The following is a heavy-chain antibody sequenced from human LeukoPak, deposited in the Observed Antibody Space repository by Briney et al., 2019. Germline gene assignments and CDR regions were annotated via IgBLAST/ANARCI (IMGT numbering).Heavy chain of an antibody. V-gene: IGHV3-48*01. CDR1: GFTFSSYA. J-gene: IGHJ4*02. CDR2: ISSSSSTI. D-gene: IGHD6-6*01. Sequence: GGSLRLSCAASGFTFSSYAMSWVRQAPGKGLEWVSYISSSSSTIYYADSVKGRFTISRDNAKNSLYLQMNSLRAEDTAVYYCARDYRRGPRIAARPDYFDYWGQGTLVTVSS. CDR3: ARDYRRGPRIAARPDYFDY.